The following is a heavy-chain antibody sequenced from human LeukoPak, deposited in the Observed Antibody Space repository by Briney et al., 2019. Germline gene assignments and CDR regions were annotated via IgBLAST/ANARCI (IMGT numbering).Heavy chain of an antibody. CDR2: INPNSGGT. Sequence: ASVKVSCKASGYTFTGCYMHWVRQAPGQGLEWMGWINPNSGGTNYAQKFQGRVTMTRDTSISTAYMELSRLRSDDTAVYYCARDRGIAARRENWFDPWGQGTLVTVSS. CDR3: ARDRGIAARRENWFDP. V-gene: IGHV1-2*02. CDR1: GYTFTGCY. D-gene: IGHD6-6*01. J-gene: IGHJ5*02.